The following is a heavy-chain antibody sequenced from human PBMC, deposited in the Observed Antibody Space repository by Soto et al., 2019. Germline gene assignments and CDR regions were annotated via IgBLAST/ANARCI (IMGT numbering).Heavy chain of an antibody. J-gene: IGHJ4*02. CDR2: ISAYNGNT. V-gene: IGHV1-18*01. CDR1: GYTFTSYG. CDR3: ARDEADIVATSLFDY. D-gene: IGHD5-12*01. Sequence: ASVKVSCKASGYTFTSYGISWVRQAPGQGLEWMGWISAYNGNTNYAQKLQGRVTMTTDTSTSTAYMELRSLRSDDTAVYYCARDEADIVATSLFDYWGQGTLVTVSS.